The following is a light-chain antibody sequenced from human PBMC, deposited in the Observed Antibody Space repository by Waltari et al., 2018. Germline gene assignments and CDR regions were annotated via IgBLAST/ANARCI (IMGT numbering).Light chain of an antibody. CDR2: GHN. J-gene: IGLJ3*02. CDR3: QSYDSSVSAWV. CDR1: SSNIGAGYD. V-gene: IGLV1-40*01. Sequence: QSVLTQPPSVSGAPGQSITISCTGSSSNIGAGYDVHWYQHLPGTAPKLLIYGHNNRPPGVPDRFSGPKSGTSASLAITGLQAEDEADYYCQSYDSSVSAWVFGGGTKLTVV.